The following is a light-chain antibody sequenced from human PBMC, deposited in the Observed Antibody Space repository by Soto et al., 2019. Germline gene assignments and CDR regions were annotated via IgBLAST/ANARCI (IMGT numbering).Light chain of an antibody. CDR1: SGHSSYA. Sequence: QSVLTQSPSASASLGASVKLTCTLSSGHSSYAIAWHQQQPEKGPRYLMKLNSDGSHSKGDGIPDRFSGSSSGAERYLTISSLQSEDEADYYCQTWGTGPAVFGGGTQVTVL. V-gene: IGLV4-69*01. CDR2: LNSDGSH. J-gene: IGLJ7*01. CDR3: QTWGTGPAV.